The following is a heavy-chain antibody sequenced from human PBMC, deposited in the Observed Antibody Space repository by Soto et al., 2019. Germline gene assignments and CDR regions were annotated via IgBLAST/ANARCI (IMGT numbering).Heavy chain of an antibody. Sequence: QVRLQESGPGLVKPSETLSLTCNVSGGSIRSRFGCWGWQRPRPGQGGVWIGRFTCSVGSYSYRQPPGKGLEWLCYVHYPGSVTYNPSLHSRLSISLDTSETQVSLRLNSVIAADTAVYYCVRGWGWLPHDWGQGTTVTVSS. D-gene: IGHD3-3*02. V-gene: IGHV4-39*01. CDR3: TSETQVSLRLNSVIAADTAVYYCVRGWGWLPHD. CDR2: FTCSVGS. CDR1: GGSIRSRFGC. J-gene: IGHJ4*02.